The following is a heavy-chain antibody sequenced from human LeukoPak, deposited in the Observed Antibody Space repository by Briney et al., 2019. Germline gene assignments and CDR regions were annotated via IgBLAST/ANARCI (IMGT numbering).Heavy chain of an antibody. CDR1: GFTVSSYS. Sequence: PGGSLRLSCAASGFTVSSYSMNWVRQAPGKGLEWVSYISSSSSTIYYADSVKGRFTISRDNAKNSLYLQMNSLRDEDTAVYYCARDDTGVIRGIRFHYWGQGTLVTVSS. V-gene: IGHV3-48*02. CDR3: ARDDTGVIRGIRFHY. J-gene: IGHJ4*02. D-gene: IGHD3-10*01. CDR2: ISSSSSTI.